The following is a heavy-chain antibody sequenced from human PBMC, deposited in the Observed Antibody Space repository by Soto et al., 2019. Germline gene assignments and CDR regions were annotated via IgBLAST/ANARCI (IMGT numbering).Heavy chain of an antibody. J-gene: IGHJ6*02. CDR2: ISAHNGDT. CDR1: GYNFTRFG. Sequence: ASVKVSCKASGYNFTRFGISWVRQAPGQGLERMGWISAHNGDTNYAQKFQGRVTITADESTSTAYMELSSLRSEDTAVYYCARDRHSSGWYDYYGMDVWGQGTTVTVSS. D-gene: IGHD6-19*01. V-gene: IGHV1-18*01. CDR3: ARDRHSSGWYDYYGMDV.